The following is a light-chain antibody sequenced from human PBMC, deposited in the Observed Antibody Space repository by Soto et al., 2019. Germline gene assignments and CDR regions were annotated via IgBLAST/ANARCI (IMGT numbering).Light chain of an antibody. Sequence: EIVMTQSPDTLSVSPGERATLSCRAGQGVTTNFAWYQQKSGQSPRLLIYDVSIRATVVPARFSGTGSETDFTLTISGLQSEDSAVYFCQQYNNWPYSFGQGTRLEIK. J-gene: IGKJ5*01. CDR3: QQYNNWPYS. V-gene: IGKV3-15*01. CDR2: DVS. CDR1: QGVTTN.